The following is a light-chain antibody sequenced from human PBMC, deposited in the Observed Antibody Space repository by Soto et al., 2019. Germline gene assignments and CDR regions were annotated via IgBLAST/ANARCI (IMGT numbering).Light chain of an antibody. CDR3: QQYAVSPLT. V-gene: IGKV3-20*01. J-gene: IGKJ4*01. Sequence: ETALTQSPGTVSLSPGESATLSCRASQSVAKSYLAWFQHKPGQAPRLLIYDASSRATGIPDRFSGSGSGTDFTLTVSRLEPEDFAVYYCQQYAVSPLTFGGGTKVEIK. CDR1: QSVAKSY. CDR2: DAS.